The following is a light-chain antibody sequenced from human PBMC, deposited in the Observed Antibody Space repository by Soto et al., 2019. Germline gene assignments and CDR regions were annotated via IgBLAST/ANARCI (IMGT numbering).Light chain of an antibody. J-gene: IGKJ2*01. Sequence: EVVLTQSPGPLSLSPGERATLSCRSSQSVDRNYFSWFQHKRGQPPRVLVFAPSSRAAGTPVRFSGSGSGTNFALTITRVEPEDFGVYYCQQYGGSPPAYTFGLGTKLEI. V-gene: IGKV3-20*01. CDR2: APS. CDR3: QQYGGSPPAYT. CDR1: QSVDRNY.